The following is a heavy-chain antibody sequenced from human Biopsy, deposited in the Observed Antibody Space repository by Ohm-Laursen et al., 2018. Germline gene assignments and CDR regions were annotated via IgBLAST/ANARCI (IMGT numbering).Heavy chain of an antibody. V-gene: IGHV4-59*01. CDR3: ARDRGYYSDRTVPGYFDL. J-gene: IGHJ2*01. CDR1: GASIEDYY. D-gene: IGHD3-22*01. CDR2: INYRGNT. Sequence: GTLSLTCTVSGASIEDYYWTWIRQAPGKTLEWIASINYRGNTDYNPSLQSRVTISVDTSKNHFSLRLRSVTPADTAIYYCARDRGYYSDRTVPGYFDLWGRGTLVTVSS.